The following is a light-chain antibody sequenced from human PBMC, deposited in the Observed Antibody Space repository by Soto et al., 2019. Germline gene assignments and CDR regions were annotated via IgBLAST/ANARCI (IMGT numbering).Light chain of an antibody. CDR3: ATWDDRLSGPV. CDR2: SDS. Sequence: QSVLTQPPSASGTPGQRVTISCSGSRSNIGSNYVYWYQQLPATAPKLLMFSDSKRPSGVPDRFSGSKSGTSASLAISGLRSEDEGDYHCATWDDRLSGPVFGGGTQLTVL. CDR1: RSNIGSNY. J-gene: IGLJ2*01. V-gene: IGLV1-47*02.